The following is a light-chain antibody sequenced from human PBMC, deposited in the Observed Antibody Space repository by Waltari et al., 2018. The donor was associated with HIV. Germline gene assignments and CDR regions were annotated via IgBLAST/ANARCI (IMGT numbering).Light chain of an antibody. Sequence: QSVLTQPPSASGTPGQKVTISCSGGTANIGANFVFWFQQLPGTAPKLLIYGDNLGHSGVPARFSGSKSGTSASLTISGLRSYDEAHYFCAVLDDTLGGGVFGGGTKLTVL. J-gene: IGLJ2*01. V-gene: IGLV1-47*01. CDR1: TANIGANF. CDR3: AVLDDTLGGGV. CDR2: GDN.